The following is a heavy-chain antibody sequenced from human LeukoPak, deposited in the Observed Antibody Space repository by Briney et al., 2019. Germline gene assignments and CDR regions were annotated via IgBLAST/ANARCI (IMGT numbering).Heavy chain of an antibody. Sequence: GASVKVSCKASGYTFTSYGISWVRQAPGQGLEWMGWINTNTGNPTYGQGFTGRFVFSLDTSVSTAYLEISSLKSEDTAVYYCVRAAHDSGGYLRYYFDYWGQGSLVTVSS. D-gene: IGHD3-22*01. V-gene: IGHV7-4-1*02. J-gene: IGHJ4*02. CDR1: GYTFTSYG. CDR3: VRAAHDSGGYLRYYFDY. CDR2: INTNTGNP.